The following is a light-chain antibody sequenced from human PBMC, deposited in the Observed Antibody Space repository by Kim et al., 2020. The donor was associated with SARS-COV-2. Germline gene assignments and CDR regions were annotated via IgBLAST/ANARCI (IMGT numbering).Light chain of an antibody. CDR3: HQYNNWPVS. CDR1: QSVRSD. J-gene: IGKJ4*01. V-gene: IGKV3-15*01. CDR2: AAS. Sequence: EMVMTQSPATLSVSPGERATLFCRASQSVRSDLAWYQQKPGQAPRLLIFAASTRATGVPARFSGSGSWTDFTLTISSLQSEDFAVYYCHQYNNWPVSFGGGTKVDIK.